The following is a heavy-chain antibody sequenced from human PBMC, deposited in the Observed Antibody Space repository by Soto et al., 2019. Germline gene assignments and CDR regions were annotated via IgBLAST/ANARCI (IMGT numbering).Heavy chain of an antibody. CDR2: ITGGGTSI. Sequence: GGSLRLSCAASGFDFSGYAMSWVRQAPGKGLQWVSVITGGGTSIYYAASVKGRFSIARDKSSNTLVLRMSSLRAEDTALYYCAKHQYSFAHYIDHWGQGTQVTVSS. CDR3: AKHQYSFAHYIDH. J-gene: IGHJ4*02. V-gene: IGHV3-23*01. CDR1: GFDFSGYA. D-gene: IGHD5-12*01.